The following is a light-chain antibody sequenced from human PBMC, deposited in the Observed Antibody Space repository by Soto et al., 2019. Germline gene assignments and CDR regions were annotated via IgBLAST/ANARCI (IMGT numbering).Light chain of an antibody. CDR3: QQGGT. CDR2: DAS. J-gene: IGKJ5*01. CDR1: QSVRSY. V-gene: IGKV3-11*01. Sequence: DIVLTQSPATLSLSPGERATISCRASQSVRSYLGWYQQRPGQAPRLLIYDASNRATGIPARFSGSGSGTDFTLSISSLEPEDFAVYYCQQGGTFGQGTRLDIK.